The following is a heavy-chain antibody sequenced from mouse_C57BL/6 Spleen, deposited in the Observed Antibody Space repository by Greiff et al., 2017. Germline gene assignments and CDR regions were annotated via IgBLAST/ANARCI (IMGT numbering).Heavy chain of an antibody. J-gene: IGHJ4*01. V-gene: IGHV3-6*01. D-gene: IGHD2-3*01. Sequence: VQLKESGPGLVKPSQSLSLTCSVTGYSITSGYYWNWIRQFPGNKLEWMGYISYDGSNNYNPSLKNRISITRDTSKNQFFLKLNSVTTEDTATYYCAKDGYRAMDYWGQGTSVTVSS. CDR1: GYSITSGYY. CDR3: AKDGYRAMDY. CDR2: ISYDGSN.